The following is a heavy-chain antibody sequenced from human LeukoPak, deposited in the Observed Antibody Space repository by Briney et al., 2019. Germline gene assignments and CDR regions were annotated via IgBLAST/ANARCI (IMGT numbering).Heavy chain of an antibody. CDR2: INWNGGST. D-gene: IGHD3-22*01. V-gene: IGHV3-20*01. CDR1: GFTFDDYG. J-gene: IGHJ4*02. CDR3: ARSVHYYDSSGYDY. Sequence: GGSLRLSCAASGFTFDDYGISWVRQAPGKGLEWVSGINWNGGSTGYADSVKGRFTISRDNAKNSLYLQMNSLRAEDTALYHCARSVHYYDSSGYDYWGQGTLVTVSS.